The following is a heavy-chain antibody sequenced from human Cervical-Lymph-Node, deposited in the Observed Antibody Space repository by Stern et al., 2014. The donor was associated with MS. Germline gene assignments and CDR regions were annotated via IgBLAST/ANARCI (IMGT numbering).Heavy chain of an antibody. V-gene: IGHV4-30-4*01. Sequence: QLQLQESGPGLVKPSQTLSLTCTVSGGSISSGDYSWRWIRQPPGKGLEWIGYIYSSGRTYYKPSLKSRVTISVDTSKNQFSLKLSSVTAADTAVYYCARGGEYYDSSGYSLLDYWGQGTLVTVSS. CDR3: ARGGEYYDSSGYSLLDY. CDR2: IYSSGRT. J-gene: IGHJ4*02. CDR1: GGSISSGDYS. D-gene: IGHD3-22*01.